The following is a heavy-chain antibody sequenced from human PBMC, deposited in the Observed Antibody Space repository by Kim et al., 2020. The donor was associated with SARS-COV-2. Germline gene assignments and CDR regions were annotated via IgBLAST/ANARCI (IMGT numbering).Heavy chain of an antibody. D-gene: IGHD2-21*02. CDR3: ARAPDCYGYYYYGMDV. Sequence: ASVKVSCKASGYTFTSYCISWVRQAPGQGLEWMGWINAYNGNTNYAQKLQGRVTMTTDTSTSTAYMELRSLRSDDTAVYYCARAPDCYGYYYYGMDVWGRGTTVTVSS. J-gene: IGHJ6*02. V-gene: IGHV1-18*04. CDR2: INAYNGNT. CDR1: GYTFTSYC.